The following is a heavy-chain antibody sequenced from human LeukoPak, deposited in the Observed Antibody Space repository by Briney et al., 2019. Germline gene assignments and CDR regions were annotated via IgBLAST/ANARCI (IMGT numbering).Heavy chain of an antibody. Sequence: ASVKVSCKASGYTFTSYYMHWVRQAPGRGLEWMGIINPSGGSTSYAQKFQGRVTMTRDTSTSTVYMELSSLRSEDTAVYYCARAVDILTGYEWYFDYWGQGTLVTVSS. J-gene: IGHJ4*02. V-gene: IGHV1-46*01. D-gene: IGHD3-9*01. CDR1: GYTFTSYY. CDR2: INPSGGST. CDR3: ARAVDILTGYEWYFDY.